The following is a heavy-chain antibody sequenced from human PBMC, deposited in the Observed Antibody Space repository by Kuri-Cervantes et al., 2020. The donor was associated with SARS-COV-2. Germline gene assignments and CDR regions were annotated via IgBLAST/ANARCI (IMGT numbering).Heavy chain of an antibody. Sequence: ASVKVSCKASGYTFTGYYMHWARQAPGQGLEWMGWINPNSGGTNYAQKFQGWVTMTRDTSISTTYMELSRLRSDDTAVYYCARGVTPNYGMDVWGQGTTVTVSS. CDR3: ARGVTPNYGMDV. CDR1: GYTFTGYY. CDR2: INPNSGGT. D-gene: IGHD2-21*02. J-gene: IGHJ6*02. V-gene: IGHV1-2*04.